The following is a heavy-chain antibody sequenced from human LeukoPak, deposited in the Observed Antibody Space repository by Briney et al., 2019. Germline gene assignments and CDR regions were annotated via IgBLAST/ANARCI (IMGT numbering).Heavy chain of an antibody. V-gene: IGHV3-23*01. CDR2: IFPSGGEI. Sequence: GGSLRLSCAASGFTFSTFAMIWVRQPPGKGLEWVSIIFPSGGEIHYADSVRGRFTISRDNSKSTLSLQMNSLRAEDTAIYYCATYRQVLLPFESWGQGTLVTVSS. D-gene: IGHD2-8*02. J-gene: IGHJ4*02. CDR3: ATYRQVLLPFES. CDR1: GFTFSTFA.